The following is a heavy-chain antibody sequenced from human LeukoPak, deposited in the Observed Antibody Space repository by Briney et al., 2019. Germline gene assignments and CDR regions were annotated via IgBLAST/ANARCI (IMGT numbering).Heavy chain of an antibody. CDR2: ISGSGGST. Sequence: GRSLRLSCAASGFTFSSYSMHWVRQAPGKGLEWVSAISGSGGSTYYADSVKGRFTISRDNSKNTLYLQMNSLRAEDTAVYYCAKAEGYCSSTSCSYFDYWGQGTLVTVSS. V-gene: IGHV3-23*01. CDR1: GFTFSSYS. D-gene: IGHD2-2*01. CDR3: AKAEGYCSSTSCSYFDY. J-gene: IGHJ4*02.